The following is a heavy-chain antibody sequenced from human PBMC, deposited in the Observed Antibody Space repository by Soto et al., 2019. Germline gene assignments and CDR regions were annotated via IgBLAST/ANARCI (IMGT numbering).Heavy chain of an antibody. CDR2: INGDGSEE. CDR1: GFTFSTSW. V-gene: IGHV3-7*01. CDR3: PAGSPPDY. J-gene: IGHJ4*02. Sequence: EVQLVESGGVLVQPGGSLRVSCAASGFTFSTSWMNWVRQAPGKGLEWVANINGDGSEEYYVDSVRGRFTISRDNVKNSRVRRMPGLGAGDRTVYNCPAGSPPDYWGQGTLVTVPS.